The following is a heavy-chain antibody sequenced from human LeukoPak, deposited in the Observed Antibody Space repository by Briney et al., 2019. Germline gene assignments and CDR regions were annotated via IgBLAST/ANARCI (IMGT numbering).Heavy chain of an antibody. CDR3: AKEYYYDSSGYYSYFDY. J-gene: IGHJ4*02. Sequence: SVKVSCKASGYTFTSYDINWVRQAPGQGLEWMGRIIPILGIANYAQKFQGRVTITADKSTSTAYMELSSLRSEDTAVYYCAKEYYYDSSGYYSYFDYWGQGTLVTVSS. V-gene: IGHV1-69*04. CDR1: GYTFTSYD. D-gene: IGHD3-22*01. CDR2: IIPILGIA.